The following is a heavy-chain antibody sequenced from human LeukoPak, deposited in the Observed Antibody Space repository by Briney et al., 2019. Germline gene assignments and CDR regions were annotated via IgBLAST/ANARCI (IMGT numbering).Heavy chain of an antibody. Sequence: PSETLSLTCAVYGGSFSGYYWSWIRQPPGKGLEWIGEINHSGSTNYNTSLKSRVTISIESSKNQISLRLTSVTATDTAMYYCATQTGSGLFTLPGGQGTLVTVSS. J-gene: IGHJ1*01. CDR3: ATQTGSGLFTLP. V-gene: IGHV4-34*01. CDR1: GGSFSGYY. D-gene: IGHD3-10*01. CDR2: INHSGST.